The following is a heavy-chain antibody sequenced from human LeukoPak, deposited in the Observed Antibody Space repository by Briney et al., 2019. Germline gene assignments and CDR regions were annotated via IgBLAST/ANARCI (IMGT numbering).Heavy chain of an antibody. D-gene: IGHD1-26*01. V-gene: IGHV3-74*01. J-gene: IGHJ4*02. CDR3: ATSWSRGPYYFDY. Sequence: PGGSLRLSCAASGFTFSSNWMHWVRQPPGKGLVWVSRLNGDGSSTRYADTVKGRFTISRDNAKNTLYLQMNSLRAEDTAVYYCATSWSRGPYYFDYWGQGTLVTVSS. CDR2: LNGDGSST. CDR1: GFTFSSNW.